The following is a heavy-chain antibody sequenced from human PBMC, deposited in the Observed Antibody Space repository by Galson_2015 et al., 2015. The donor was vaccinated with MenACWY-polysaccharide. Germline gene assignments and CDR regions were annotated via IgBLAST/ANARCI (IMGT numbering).Heavy chain of an antibody. CDR3: ARTRIVGAHWFDC. V-gene: IGHV3-7*01. D-gene: IGHD1-26*01. Sequence: SLRLSCAASGFTFSNFWMSWVRQAPGKGLEWVASINRDGSEKHYVDSVRVQFTVSRDNAKNSLYLQMNSLRAEDTAVYYCARTRIVGAHWFDCWGQGTLVTVSS. CDR1: GFTFSNFW. J-gene: IGHJ4*02. CDR2: INRDGSEK.